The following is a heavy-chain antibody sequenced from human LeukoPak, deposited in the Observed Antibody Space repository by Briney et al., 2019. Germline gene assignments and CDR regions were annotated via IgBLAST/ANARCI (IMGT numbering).Heavy chain of an antibody. J-gene: IGHJ4*02. Sequence: GGSLRLSCAASGFTFSSYEMNWVRQAPGKGLEWVPYIDSSDSTIHYADSVKGRFTISRDNAKNSLYLQMNSLRAEDTAVYYCARTKEMATISYFDSWGQGTLVTVSS. CDR1: GFTFSSYE. CDR2: IDSSDSTI. D-gene: IGHD5-24*01. CDR3: ARTKEMATISYFDS. V-gene: IGHV3-48*03.